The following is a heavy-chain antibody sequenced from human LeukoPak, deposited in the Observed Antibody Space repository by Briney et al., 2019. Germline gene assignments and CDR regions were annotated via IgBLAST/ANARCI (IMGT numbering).Heavy chain of an antibody. CDR2: ISSSSSYI. CDR3: ARGSHAFDI. J-gene: IGHJ3*02. V-gene: IGHV3-21*01. CDR1: GFTFSSYS. Sequence: PGRSLRLSCAASGFTFSSYSMNWVRQAPGKGLEWVSSISSSSSYIYYVDSVKGRFTISRDNAKNSLYLQMNSLRAEDTAVYYCARGSHAFDIWGQGTRVTVSS.